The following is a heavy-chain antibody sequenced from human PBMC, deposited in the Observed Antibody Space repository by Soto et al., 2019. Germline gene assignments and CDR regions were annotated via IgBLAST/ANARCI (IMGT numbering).Heavy chain of an antibody. D-gene: IGHD2-8*02. Sequence: QVQLQQWGAGLLKPSETLSLTCAVYGGSFSGYYWTWIRQPPGTGLEWIGEINHSGSTNYNPSINSRVTMSVDTSTNHFSLKLTSVTAADPAVYYCARDNITGLFDYWGQGTLVTVSS. J-gene: IGHJ4*02. CDR1: GGSFSGYY. CDR2: INHSGST. CDR3: ARDNITGLFDY. V-gene: IGHV4-34*01.